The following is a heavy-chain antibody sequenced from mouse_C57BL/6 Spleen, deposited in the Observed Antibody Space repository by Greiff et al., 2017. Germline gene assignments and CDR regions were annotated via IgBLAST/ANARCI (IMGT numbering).Heavy chain of an antibody. Sequence: EVQGVESGGGLVQPGGSMKLSCVASGFTFSNYWMNWVRQSPETGLEWVAQIRLKSDTYATHYAESVKGRLTISRDDSKSSVYLQMNNLRAEDTGIYYCTGLRGFAYWGQGTLVTVSA. CDR1: GFTFSNYW. J-gene: IGHJ3*01. CDR2: IRLKSDTYAT. CDR3: TGLRGFAY. V-gene: IGHV6-3*01. D-gene: IGHD1-1*01.